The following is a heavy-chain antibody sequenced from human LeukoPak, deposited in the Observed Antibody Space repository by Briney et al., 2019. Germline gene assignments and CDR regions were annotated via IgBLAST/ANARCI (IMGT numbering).Heavy chain of an antibody. CDR1: GFTFSSYA. Sequence: PGGSLRLSCAASGFTFSSYAMSWVRQAPGKGLEWVSGISNSGDRTYYADSVKGRFTISRDNSKNTLYLQMNSLRAEDTAVYYCAKAGPSRGSSWYDYWGQGTLVTVSS. CDR2: ISNSGDRT. CDR3: AKAGPSRGSSWYDY. J-gene: IGHJ4*02. V-gene: IGHV3-23*01. D-gene: IGHD6-13*01.